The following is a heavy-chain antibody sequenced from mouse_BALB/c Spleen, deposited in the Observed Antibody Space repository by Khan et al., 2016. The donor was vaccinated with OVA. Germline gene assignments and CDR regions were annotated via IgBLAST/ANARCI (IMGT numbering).Heavy chain of an antibody. CDR3: ARLEDI. J-gene: IGHJ2*01. V-gene: IGHV2-9*02. D-gene: IGHD1-3*01. CDR1: GFSLTSYG. Sequence: QVQLKESGPGLVAPSQSLSLTCTVSGFSLTSYGVPWVRQPPGKGLEWLGVIWAGGSTNYNSALMSRLSISKDNSKSQVFLKMNSLQTEYTAMYYCARLEDIWGQGTMLTVSS. CDR2: IWAGGST.